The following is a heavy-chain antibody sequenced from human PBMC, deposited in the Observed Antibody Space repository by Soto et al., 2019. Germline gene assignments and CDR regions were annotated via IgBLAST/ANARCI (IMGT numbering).Heavy chain of an antibody. Sequence: GGSLRLSCAASGFIFSRYEMNWVRQAPGKGLEWVSYINTRGNIIHYADSVKGRFTISRDNAENSPYLQMNSLRAEDTAVYYCARDIDYYDSSGYQDYWGQGSLVTVSS. V-gene: IGHV3-48*03. CDR3: ARDIDYYDSSGYQDY. D-gene: IGHD3-22*01. CDR2: INTRGNII. J-gene: IGHJ4*02. CDR1: GFIFSRYE.